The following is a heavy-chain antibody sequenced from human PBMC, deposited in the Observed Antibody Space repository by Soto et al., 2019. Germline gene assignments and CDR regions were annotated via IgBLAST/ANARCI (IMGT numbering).Heavy chain of an antibody. CDR2: IYHSGST. D-gene: IGHD3-22*01. V-gene: IGHV4-30-2*01. CDR3: ARDYYDSSGNYNWFDP. CDR1: GGSISSGGYS. J-gene: IGHJ5*02. Sequence: SETLSLTCAVSGGSISSGGYSWSWIRQPPGKGLEWIGYIYHSGSTYYNPSLKSRVTISVDRSKNQFSLKLSSVTAADTAVYYCARDYYDSSGNYNWFDPWGQGTLVTVSS.